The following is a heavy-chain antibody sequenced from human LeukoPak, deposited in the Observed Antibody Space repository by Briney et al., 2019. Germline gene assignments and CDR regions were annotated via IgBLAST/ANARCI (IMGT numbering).Heavy chain of an antibody. D-gene: IGHD3-22*01. CDR1: GFTFTTYW. CDR2: INSDGSIT. J-gene: IGHJ3*01. CDR3: ARGLYDDNGGF. V-gene: IGHV3-74*01. Sequence: PGGSLRLSCAASGFTFTTYWMHWVRQAPGKGLVWVSHINSDGSITSYADSVKGRFTISRDNAKNTLYLQMNSLRAEDTAVYYCARGLYDDNGGFWGQGTMVTASS.